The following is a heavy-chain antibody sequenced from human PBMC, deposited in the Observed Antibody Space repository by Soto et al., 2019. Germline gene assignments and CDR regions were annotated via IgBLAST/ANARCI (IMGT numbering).Heavy chain of an antibody. V-gene: IGHV5-51*01. J-gene: IGHJ6*02. CDR2: IYPGDSGT. CDR3: ARSMVRGVTRTNLHYYYYYGMDV. CDR1: GYSFTSYW. Sequence: GESLKISCXGSGYSFTSYWIGWVRQMPGKGLEWMGIIYPGDSGTRYSPSFQGQVTISADKSISTAYLQWSSLKASDTAMYYCARSMVRGVTRTNLHYYYYYGMDVWGQGTTVTVSS. D-gene: IGHD3-10*01.